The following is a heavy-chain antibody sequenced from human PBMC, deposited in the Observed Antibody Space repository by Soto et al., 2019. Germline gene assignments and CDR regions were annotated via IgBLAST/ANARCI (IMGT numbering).Heavy chain of an antibody. J-gene: IGHJ6*02. Sequence: QVQLVQSGAEVKKPGSSVKVSYKASGGTFSNYAISWVRQAPGQGLEWMGGIIPISDTTNYAQKFQGRVTITADESTSTAYMELSSLRSEDTAVYYCARSQGSSTSLEIYYYYYYGMDVWGQGTTVTVSS. V-gene: IGHV1-69*01. CDR2: IIPISDTT. D-gene: IGHD2-2*01. CDR3: ARSQGSSTSLEIYYYYYYGMDV. CDR1: GGTFSNYA.